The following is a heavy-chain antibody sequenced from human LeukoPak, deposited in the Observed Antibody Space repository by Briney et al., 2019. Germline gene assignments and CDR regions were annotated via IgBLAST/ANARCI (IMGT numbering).Heavy chain of an antibody. CDR1: GYTFTSYG. Sequence: SVKVSCKASGYTFTSYGITWVRQAPGQGLEWMGWINAYNGNTNYAQKLQGRVTMTTDTSTSTAYMELRSLRSDDTAVYYCARAIAARPSPFDPWGQGTLVTVSS. J-gene: IGHJ5*02. D-gene: IGHD6-6*01. V-gene: IGHV1-18*01. CDR2: INAYNGNT. CDR3: ARAIAARPSPFDP.